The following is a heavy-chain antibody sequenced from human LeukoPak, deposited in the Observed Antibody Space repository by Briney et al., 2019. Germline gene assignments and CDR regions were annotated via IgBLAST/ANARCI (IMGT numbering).Heavy chain of an antibody. CDR2: IDHSGST. J-gene: IGHJ4*02. CDR1: GGSFSGYY. Sequence: TSETLSLTCAVYGGSFSGYYWSWIRQPPGKGLEWIGEIDHSGSTNYNPSLKSRVTISVDTSKNQFSLKLSSVTAADTAVYYCARENTVTTRPFIDYWGQGTLVTVSS. V-gene: IGHV4-34*01. CDR3: ARENTVTTRPFIDY. D-gene: IGHD4-17*01.